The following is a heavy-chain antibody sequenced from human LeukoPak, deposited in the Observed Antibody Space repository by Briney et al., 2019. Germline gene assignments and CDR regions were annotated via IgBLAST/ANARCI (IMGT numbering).Heavy chain of an antibody. CDR3: ARIKVRGVIRP. J-gene: IGHJ5*02. Sequence: SETLSLTCAVYGGSFSGYYWSWIRQPPGKGLEWIGEINHSGSTNYNPSLKSRVTISVDTSKNQFSLKLSSVTAADTAVYYCARIKVRGVIRPWGQGTLVTVSS. CDR1: GGSFSGYY. CDR2: INHSGST. V-gene: IGHV4-34*01. D-gene: IGHD3-10*01.